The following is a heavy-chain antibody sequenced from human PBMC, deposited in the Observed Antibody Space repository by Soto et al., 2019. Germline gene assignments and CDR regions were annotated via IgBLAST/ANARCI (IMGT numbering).Heavy chain of an antibody. J-gene: IGHJ6*04. D-gene: IGHD5-12*01. Sequence: PSQTLSLTCDISGDSVSSNSAAWNWIRQTPSRGLEWLGRTYYRSKWYINYAVSVKSRITVNPDTSKNQLSLQLNSVTPEDTAVYYCARGSWDDVTGHDSLDVWGKGTTVTVSS. V-gene: IGHV6-1*01. CDR1: GDSVSSNSAA. CDR2: TYYRSKWYI. CDR3: ARGSWDDVTGHDSLDV.